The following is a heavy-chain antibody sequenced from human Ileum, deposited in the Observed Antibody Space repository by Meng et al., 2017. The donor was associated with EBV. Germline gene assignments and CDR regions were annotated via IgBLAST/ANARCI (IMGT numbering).Heavy chain of an antibody. J-gene: IGHJ4*02. Sequence: VLRQESGPGLVKPSGILSLTCTVSGDSISSDIWWRWVRPPPGKGLEWIGEVYHRGDTNYNPSLKSRVDISVDKSKDQFYLSLFSVTAADTAVYYCGRDQGRELINHWGQGTLVTVS. CDR2: VYHRGDT. V-gene: IGHV4-4*02. CDR3: GRDQGRELINH. CDR1: GDSISSDIW. D-gene: IGHD1-7*01.